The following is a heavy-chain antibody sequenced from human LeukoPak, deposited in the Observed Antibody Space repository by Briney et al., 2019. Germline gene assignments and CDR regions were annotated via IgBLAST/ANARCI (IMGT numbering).Heavy chain of an antibody. CDR3: ARASHSSGYYTLDY. D-gene: IGHD3-22*01. J-gene: IGHJ4*02. CDR1: GYTITDYY. Sequence: ASVKVSCKASGYTITDYYIHWVRQAPGQRLECMGWINPNSGDTNYAQNFQGRVTMTRDTSISTVYMELNRLRSDDAAVYYCARASHSSGYYTLDYRGQGTLVTVSS. V-gene: IGHV1-2*02. CDR2: INPNSGDT.